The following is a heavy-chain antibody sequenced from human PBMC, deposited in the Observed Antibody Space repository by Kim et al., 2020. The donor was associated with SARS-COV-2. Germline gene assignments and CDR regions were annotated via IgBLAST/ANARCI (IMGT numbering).Heavy chain of an antibody. V-gene: IGHV3-23*01. CDR2: ISGGGGSA. D-gene: IGHD2-15*01. Sequence: GGSLRLSCEASGFTFNSYAMAWVCQTPGKGLEYVSDISGGGGSAYYADSVKGRFTISRDNSKNTLYLQMNSLRAEDTAVYYCVGCSGGACRDAFDIWGQGTRVTVSS. CDR3: VGCSGGACRDAFDI. J-gene: IGHJ3*02. CDR1: GFTFNSYA.